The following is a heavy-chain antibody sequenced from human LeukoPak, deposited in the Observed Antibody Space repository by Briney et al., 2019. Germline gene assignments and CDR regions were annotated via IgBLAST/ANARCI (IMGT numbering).Heavy chain of an antibody. CDR2: IIPIFGTA. CDR3: ARSTVGAAAGTPANDY. Sequence: GGIIPIFGTANHAQKFQGRVTITADESTDTAYMELSSLRSEDTAVYYCARSTVGAAAGTPANDYWGQGTLVTVSS. D-gene: IGHD6-13*01. V-gene: IGHV1-69*01. J-gene: IGHJ4*02.